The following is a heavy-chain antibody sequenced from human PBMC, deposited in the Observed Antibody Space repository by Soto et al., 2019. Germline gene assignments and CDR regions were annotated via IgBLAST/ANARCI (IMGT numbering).Heavy chain of an antibody. D-gene: IGHD2-21*02. CDR1: LFSFSSYC. Sequence: LXLSCAASLFSFSSYCMHWVRQAPCKGLEWVAVISYDGSNKYYADSVKGRFTISRDNSKNTLYLQMNSLRAEDTAVYYCAKDSQVVVTASELDYWGQGTLVTVSS. V-gene: IGHV3-30*18. J-gene: IGHJ4*02. CDR2: ISYDGSNK. CDR3: AKDSQVVVTASELDY.